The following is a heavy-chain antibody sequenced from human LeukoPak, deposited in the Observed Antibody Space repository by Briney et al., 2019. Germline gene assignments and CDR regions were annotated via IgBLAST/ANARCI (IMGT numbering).Heavy chain of an antibody. D-gene: IGHD3-22*01. Sequence: TSETLSLTCTVSGGSISSSSYYWGWIRQPPGKGLEWIGTIYYTGSTYYNPSLKSRVTISVDTSKNQFSLKLSSVTAADTAVYYCARHYAAYYYDSSGRPYFDYWGQGTLVTVSS. J-gene: IGHJ4*02. V-gene: IGHV4-39*01. CDR2: IYYTGST. CDR1: GGSISSSSYY. CDR3: ARHYAAYYYDSSGRPYFDY.